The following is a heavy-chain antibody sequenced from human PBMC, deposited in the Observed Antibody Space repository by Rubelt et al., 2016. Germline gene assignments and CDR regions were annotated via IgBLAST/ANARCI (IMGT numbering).Heavy chain of an antibody. CDR1: GGSISSSSYY. Sequence: QLQLQESGPGLVKPSETLSLTCTVSGGSISSSSYYWGWIRQPPGKGLEWIGSIYYSGSTYYNPSLKSLCTISEDTSKNQFYLRLSSGTAADTAVYYCARGQTHYDFWTKVYNWFDPWGQGTLVTVSS. CDR3: ARGQTHYDFWTKVYNWFDP. CDR2: IYYSGST. J-gene: IGHJ5*02. D-gene: IGHD3-3*01. V-gene: IGHV4-39*01.